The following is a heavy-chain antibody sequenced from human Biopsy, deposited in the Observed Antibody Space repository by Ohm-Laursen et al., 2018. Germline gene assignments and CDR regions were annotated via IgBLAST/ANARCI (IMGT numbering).Heavy chain of an antibody. D-gene: IGHD3-9*01. J-gene: IGHJ5*02. V-gene: IGHV3-33*01. Sequence: SLRLSCAAPGFAFSYYGLHWVRQAPGKGLQWVAVMWSDGINKNYADSVKGRFTVSRDNSNNVLYLQMSSLRDEDSAVYYCTRDDDTTGHYMILNHWGQGTLVTVSS. CDR1: GFAFSYYG. CDR2: MWSDGINK. CDR3: TRDDDTTGHYMILNH.